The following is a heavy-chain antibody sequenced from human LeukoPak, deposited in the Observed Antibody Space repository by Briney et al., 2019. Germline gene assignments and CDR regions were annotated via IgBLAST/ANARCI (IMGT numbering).Heavy chain of an antibody. V-gene: IGHV4-34*01. D-gene: IGHD3-3*01. CDR3: ARGGSRITIFGAYYYYYMDV. J-gene: IGHJ6*03. Sequence: SETLSLTCAVYGGSFSGYYWSWIRQPPGKGLEWIGEINHSGSTNYNPSLKSRVTISVDTSKNQFSLKLSSVTAADTAVYYCARGGSRITIFGAYYYYYMDVWGKGTTVTVSS. CDR1: GGSFSGYY. CDR2: INHSGST.